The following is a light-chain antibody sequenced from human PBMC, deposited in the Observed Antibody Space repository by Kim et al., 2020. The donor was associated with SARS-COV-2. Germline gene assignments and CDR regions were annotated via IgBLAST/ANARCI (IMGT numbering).Light chain of an antibody. V-gene: IGKV3-20*01. J-gene: IGKJ1*01. CDR1: QNVVTNY. CDR2: GAS. Sequence: EIVLTQSPGTLSVSPGERATLSCRASQNVVTNYLAWYQQRPGQAPRLLIYGASSRATDVPDRFTGSGSGTDFTLTISSLEPEDFAVYYCQQYSSSPGTFGQGTRLEIK. CDR3: QQYSSSPGT.